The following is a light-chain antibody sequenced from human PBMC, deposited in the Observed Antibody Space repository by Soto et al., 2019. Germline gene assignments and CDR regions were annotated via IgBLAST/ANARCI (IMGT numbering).Light chain of an antibody. CDR2: GAF. Sequence: EIVLTQSPGTLSLSPGERATLSCRASQSVSSSYLAWYQQKPGQAPRLLIYGAFSRASGIPDRFSGRGSGTDFTLTISRLEPEDFAVYYCQHYGTSPAWTFGQGTKVDIK. CDR3: QHYGTSPAWT. V-gene: IGKV3-20*01. CDR1: QSVSSSY. J-gene: IGKJ1*01.